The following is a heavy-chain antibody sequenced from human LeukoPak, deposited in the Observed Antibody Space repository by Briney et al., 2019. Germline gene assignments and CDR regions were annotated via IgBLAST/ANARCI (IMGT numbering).Heavy chain of an antibody. CDR1: GFTFSSYG. CDR3: AKDRDDYGDYDAFDY. CDR2: ISYDGSNK. V-gene: IGHV3-30*18. D-gene: IGHD4-17*01. Sequence: GRSLRLSCAASGFTFSSYGMHWVRQAPGKGLEWVAVISYDGSNKYYADSVKGRFTISRDNSKNTLYLQMNSLRAEDTAVYCCAKDRDDYGDYDAFDYWGQGTLVTVSS. J-gene: IGHJ4*02.